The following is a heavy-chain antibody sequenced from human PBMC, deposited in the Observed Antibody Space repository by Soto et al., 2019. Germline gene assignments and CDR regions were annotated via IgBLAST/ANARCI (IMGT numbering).Heavy chain of an antibody. CDR3: ARARGRSWNDPLYYDYMDA. J-gene: IGHJ6*03. CDR1: GYTFTGYY. V-gene: IGHV1-2*04. Sequence: ASVKVSCKASGYTFTGYYMHWVRQAPGQGLEWMGWINPNSGGTNYAQKFQGWVTMTRDTSISTAYMELSRLRSDDTAVYYCARARGRSWNDPLYYDYMDAWAKGTTGTDAS. CDR2: INPNSGGT. D-gene: IGHD1-1*01.